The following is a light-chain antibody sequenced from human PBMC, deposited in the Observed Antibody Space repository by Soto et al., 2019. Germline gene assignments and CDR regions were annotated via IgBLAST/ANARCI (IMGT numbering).Light chain of an antibody. J-gene: IGKJ2*01. CDR1: QSLSGW. Sequence: DIQMTQSPSTLSASIGDRVTISCRASQSLSGWLAWYQQKPGKAPSLLLYKTSNLESGVPSRFSGSGSGTEFTLTISSLQPDDFATYYCQQYISYPYTFGQGTNLNIK. CDR2: KTS. V-gene: IGKV1-5*03. CDR3: QQYISYPYT.